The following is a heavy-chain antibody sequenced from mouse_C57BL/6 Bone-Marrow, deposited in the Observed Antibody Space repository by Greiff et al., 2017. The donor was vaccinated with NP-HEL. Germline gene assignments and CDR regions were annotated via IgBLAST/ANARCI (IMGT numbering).Heavy chain of an antibody. CDR1: GFTFSSYA. J-gene: IGHJ4*01. CDR2: ISSGGDYI. CDR3: TRDEGLLRAMDY. D-gene: IGHD2-3*01. V-gene: IGHV5-9-1*02. Sequence: EVKLVESGEGLVKPGGSLKLSCAASGFTFSSYAMSWVRQTPEKRLAWVAYISSGGDYIYYADTVKGRFTISRDNARNTLYLQMSSLKSEDTAMYYCTRDEGLLRAMDYWGQGTSVTVSS.